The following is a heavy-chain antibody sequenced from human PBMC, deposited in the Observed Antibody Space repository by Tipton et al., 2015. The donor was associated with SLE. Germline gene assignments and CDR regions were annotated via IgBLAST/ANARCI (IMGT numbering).Heavy chain of an antibody. D-gene: IGHD4-17*01. V-gene: IGHV3-53*05. J-gene: IGHJ3*02. Sequence: DSVKGRFTISRDNAKNTLYLQMDILRAGDTAVYYCATTVTTWGAFDIWGQGTMVTVSS. CDR3: ATTVTTWGAFDI.